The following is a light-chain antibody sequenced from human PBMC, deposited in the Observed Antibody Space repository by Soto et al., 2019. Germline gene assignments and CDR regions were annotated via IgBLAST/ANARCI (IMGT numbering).Light chain of an antibody. CDR2: NVS. V-gene: IGKV2-30*01. Sequence: DFVMTQSPLSLPVTLGQPASISCRSSQRLVYSDGKTYLNWFQQRPGQSPGRLIYNVSKRDSGVPARFSGSGSGTDFTLTISRVDAEDVAVSYCMQGTHWPPYTFGHGTKLEIQ. CDR3: MQGTHWPPYT. CDR1: QRLVYSDGKTY. J-gene: IGKJ2*01.